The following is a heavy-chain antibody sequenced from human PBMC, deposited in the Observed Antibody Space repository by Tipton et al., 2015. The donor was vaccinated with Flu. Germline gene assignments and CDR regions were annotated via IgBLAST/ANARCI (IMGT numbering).Heavy chain of an antibody. Sequence: SLRLSCVASGISFSYSWMAWVRQAPGKGLEWVAEIGYRGGEDFYVDAVRGRFTISRDNARNTVYLQMNSLRAEDTAVYYCARDPPFGALDYWGQGTLVTVSS. J-gene: IGHJ4*02. V-gene: IGHV3-7*01. D-gene: IGHD1-26*01. CDR1: GISFSYSW. CDR2: IGYRGGED. CDR3: ARDPPFGALDY.